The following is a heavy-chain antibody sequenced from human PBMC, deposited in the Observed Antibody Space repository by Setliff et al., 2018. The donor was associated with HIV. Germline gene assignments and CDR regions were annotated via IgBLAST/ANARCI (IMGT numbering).Heavy chain of an antibody. CDR3: ARAASCCSGGNCYSGDYFDN. CDR2: IYPGDSDT. J-gene: IGHJ4*02. D-gene: IGHD2-15*01. CDR1: GYSFTSYW. V-gene: IGHV5-51*01. Sequence: GESLKISCKGSGYSFTSYWIGWVRQMPGKRLEWMGIIYPGDSDTRYSPAFQGQVTISADKSISNAYLQWSSLKASDTAMYYCARAASCCSGGNCYSGDYFDNWGQGTQVTVSS.